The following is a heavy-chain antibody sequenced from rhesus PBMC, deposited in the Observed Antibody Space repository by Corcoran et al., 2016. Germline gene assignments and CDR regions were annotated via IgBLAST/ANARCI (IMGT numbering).Heavy chain of an antibody. D-gene: IGHD6-13*01. CDR2: IYGSGGGT. CDR1: GGSISDDYY. CDR3: ARPLAAGQVEVDY. Sequence: QVQLQESGPGLVKPSETLSLTCAVSGGSISDDYYWSWIRPPPGKGLEWIGYIYGSGGGTNYNPSLKNRVTISIDTSKNQFSLKLSSVTAADTAVYYCARPLAAGQVEVDYWGQGVLVTVSS. V-gene: IGHV4-106*01. J-gene: IGHJ4*01.